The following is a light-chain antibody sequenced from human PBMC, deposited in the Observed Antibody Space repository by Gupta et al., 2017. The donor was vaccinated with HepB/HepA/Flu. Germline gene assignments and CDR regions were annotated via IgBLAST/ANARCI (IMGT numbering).Light chain of an antibody. V-gene: IGLV1-44*01. CDR3: AAWDDGLSGGM. J-gene: IGLJ3*02. CDR2: TTD. CDR1: SSNIGTNT. Sequence: QAILTQPPSAPGAPGQRVTVACSGPSSNIGTNTVTWYQQLPGAPPKLLIFTTDQRPSRIPDRFSGSKSGTSASLAIGGLLAEDEATYFCAAWDDGLSGGMFGGGTKLAVL.